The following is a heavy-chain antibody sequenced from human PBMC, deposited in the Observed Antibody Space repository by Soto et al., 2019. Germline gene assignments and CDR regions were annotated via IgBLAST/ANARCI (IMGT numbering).Heavy chain of an antibody. D-gene: IGHD6-19*01. CDR3: ARATTYSSGWHQQGYFDY. CDR1: GGTFSNYG. J-gene: IGHJ4*02. Sequence: SVKVSCKAAGGTFSNYGISWVRQAPGQGLEWMGGIIPRLATRNYAQKFQGRVTVTADESTRTVYMQLSSLSSEDTAVYYCARATTYSSGWHQQGYFDYWGLGTLVTVSS. CDR2: IIPRLATR. V-gene: IGHV1-69*13.